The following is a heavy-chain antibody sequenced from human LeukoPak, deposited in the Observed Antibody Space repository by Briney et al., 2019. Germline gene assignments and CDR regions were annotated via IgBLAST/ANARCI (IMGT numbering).Heavy chain of an antibody. V-gene: IGHV3-66*01. CDR1: GFTVSTSF. CDR3: ARDAGGDTQ. Sequence: SGGSLRLSCAASGFTVSTSFMSWVRQAPGKGLDWVSRIYSNGNTYYADSVNGRFTISRDNSKNTLYLQMNSLRVEDTAVYYCARDAGGDTQWGQGTLVNVSS. D-gene: IGHD3-16*01. CDR2: IYSNGNT. J-gene: IGHJ4*02.